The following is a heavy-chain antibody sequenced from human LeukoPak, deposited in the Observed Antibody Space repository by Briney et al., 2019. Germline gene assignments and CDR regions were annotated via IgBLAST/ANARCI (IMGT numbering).Heavy chain of an antibody. D-gene: IGHD3-3*01. CDR2: ISYDGSNK. CDR1: GFTFSSYA. V-gene: IGHV3-30-3*01. CDR3: AKVNRKITIFGVVPNWFDP. J-gene: IGHJ5*02. Sequence: PGGSLRLSCAASGFTFSSYAMHWVRQAPGKGLEWVAVISYDGSNKYYADSVKGRFTISRDNSKKTLYLQMSSLRAEDTAVYYCAKVNRKITIFGVVPNWFDPWGQGTLVTVSS.